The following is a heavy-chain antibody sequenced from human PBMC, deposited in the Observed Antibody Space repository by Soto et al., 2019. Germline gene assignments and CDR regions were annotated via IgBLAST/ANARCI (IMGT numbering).Heavy chain of an antibody. Sequence: QVQLVQSGAEVKEPGSSVKVSCKATGDLFNNYAFNWVRQAAGQGPEWMGWLNPRNGQTGYVQKFRGRVTMTRDTSIATVYLELSRLTYEDTAIYFCVRDTDTSMVDYWGQGTLVTVSS. J-gene: IGHJ4*02. CDR1: GDLFNNYA. D-gene: IGHD5-18*01. V-gene: IGHV1-8*02. CDR3: VRDTDTSMVDY. CDR2: LNPRNGQT.